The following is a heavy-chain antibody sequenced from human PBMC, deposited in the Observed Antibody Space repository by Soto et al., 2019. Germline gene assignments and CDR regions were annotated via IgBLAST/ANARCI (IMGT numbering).Heavy chain of an antibody. Sequence: GASVKVSCKASGGTFSSYAISWVRQAPGQGLEWMGGIIPIFGTANYAQKFQGRVTITADESTSTAYMELSSLRSEDTAVYYCARDRHKRRHIVVVTAAFDIWGQGTMVTVSS. CDR1: GGTFSSYA. V-gene: IGHV1-69*13. CDR2: IIPIFGTA. D-gene: IGHD2-21*02. CDR3: ARDRHKRRHIVVVTAAFDI. J-gene: IGHJ3*02.